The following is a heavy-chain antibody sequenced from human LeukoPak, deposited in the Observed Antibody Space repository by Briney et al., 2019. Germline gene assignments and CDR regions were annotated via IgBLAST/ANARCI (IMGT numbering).Heavy chain of an antibody. V-gene: IGHV3-66*01. Sequence: GGSLRLSCAASGFSVSSDYMRWVRQAPGKGLEWVSIIYSGGSTYYADFVKGRFTISRDNSKNTVYLQMKSLRAEDTAVYYCATGDPGFAWGQGTLVTVSS. CDR2: IYSGGST. J-gene: IGHJ5*02. CDR3: ATGDPGFA. CDR1: GFSVSSDY. D-gene: IGHD3-10*01.